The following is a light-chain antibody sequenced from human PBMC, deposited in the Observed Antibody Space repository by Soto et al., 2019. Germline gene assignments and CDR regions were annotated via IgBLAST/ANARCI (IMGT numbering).Light chain of an antibody. V-gene: IGLV2-23*01. J-gene: IGLJ2*01. Sequence: QSALTQPASVSGSPGQSITISCTGTSSDVGSYNVVSWYQQNPGKAPKLMIYEGSKRPSGVSNRFSGSKSGNTASLTISGLQAVDEADYYCCSYAGDSTHVVFGGGTKLTVL. CDR1: SSDVGSYNV. CDR3: CSYAGDSTHVV. CDR2: EGS.